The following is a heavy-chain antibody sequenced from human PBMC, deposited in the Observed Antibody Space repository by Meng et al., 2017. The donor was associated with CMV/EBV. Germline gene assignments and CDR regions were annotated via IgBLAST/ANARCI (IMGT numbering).Heavy chain of an antibody. J-gene: IGHJ5*02. D-gene: IGHD2-2*01. CDR1: GYTFTGYY. Sequence: ASVKVSCKASGYTFTGYYMHWVRQAPGQGLEWMGWINPNSGGTNYAQKFQGRVTMTRDTSISTAYMELSRLRSDDTAVYYCAREDIVVVPAATYNWFDPWGQETLVTVSS. V-gene: IGHV1-2*02. CDR3: AREDIVVVPAATYNWFDP. CDR2: INPNSGGT.